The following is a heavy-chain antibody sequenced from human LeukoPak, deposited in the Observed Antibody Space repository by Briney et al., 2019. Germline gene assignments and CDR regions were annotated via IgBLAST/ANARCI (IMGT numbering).Heavy chain of an antibody. CDR2: ISSSSSYI. CDR1: GFSFSSYA. Sequence: PGGSLRLSCAASGFSFSSYAMGWVRQAPGKGLEWVSSISSSSSYIYYADSVKGRFTISRDNAKNSLYLQMNSLRAEDTAVYYCARDTTRGDILTGYPADAFDIWGQGTMVTVSS. CDR3: ARDTTRGDILTGYPADAFDI. D-gene: IGHD3-9*01. J-gene: IGHJ3*02. V-gene: IGHV3-21*01.